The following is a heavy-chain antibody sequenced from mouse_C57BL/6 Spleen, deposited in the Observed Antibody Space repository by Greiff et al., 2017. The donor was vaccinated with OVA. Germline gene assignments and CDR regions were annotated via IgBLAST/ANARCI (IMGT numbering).Heavy chain of an antibody. J-gene: IGHJ2*01. V-gene: IGHV5-4*03. D-gene: IGHD4-1*01. CDR1: GFTFSSYA. CDR2: ISDGGSYT. Sequence: EVKLVESGGGLVKPGGSLKLSCAASGFTFSSYAMSWVRQTPEKRLEWVATISDGGSYTYYPDNVKGRFTISRDNAKNNLYLQMSHLKSEDTAMYYCAKTGTENFDYWGQGTTLTVSS. CDR3: AKTGTENFDY.